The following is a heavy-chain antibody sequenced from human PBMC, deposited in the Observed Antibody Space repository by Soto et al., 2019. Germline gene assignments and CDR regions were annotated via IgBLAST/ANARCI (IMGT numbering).Heavy chain of an antibody. CDR2: ISFSSTNI. CDR3: AWGAGDLPY. V-gene: IGHV3-21*01. D-gene: IGHD7-27*01. Sequence: EVQLVESGGGLVRPWGSLRLSCAASGFTFSSYTMTWVRQAPGKGLEWVSSISFSSTNIHYADSVKDRFTISRDNAKNSLYLQMNSLRAEDTAVYYCAWGAGDLPYWGQGTVVTVSS. J-gene: IGHJ4*02. CDR1: GFTFSSYT.